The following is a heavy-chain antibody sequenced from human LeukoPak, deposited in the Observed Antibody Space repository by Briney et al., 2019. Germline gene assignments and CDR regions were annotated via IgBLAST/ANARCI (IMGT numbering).Heavy chain of an antibody. D-gene: IGHD2-2*01. Sequence: GGSLRLSCAASEFTFSSYSMNWVRQAPGKGLEWVSYISSSSTTIYYADSVKGRFTISRDNAKNSLYLQMNSLRAEDTAVYYCARDSYECSSTSCRIRNNWFDPWGQGTLVTVSS. CDR2: ISSSSTTI. CDR3: ARDSYECSSTSCRIRNNWFDP. V-gene: IGHV3-48*04. J-gene: IGHJ5*02. CDR1: EFTFSSYS.